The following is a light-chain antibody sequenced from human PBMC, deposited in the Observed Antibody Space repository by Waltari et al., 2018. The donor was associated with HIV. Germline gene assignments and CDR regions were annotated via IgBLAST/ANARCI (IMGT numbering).Light chain of an antibody. V-gene: IGLV1-47*01. Sequence: QSVVTQPPSASGTPGQNISISCSGDISNLGGNFVYWYQQRPGTAPRLLLYRNDQRPSGVPDRFSGSKSATSASLAISVLRSEDEADYHCSTWDNSLSHWVFGGGTKVTVL. CDR1: ISNLGGNF. CDR3: STWDNSLSHWV. J-gene: IGLJ3*02. CDR2: RND.